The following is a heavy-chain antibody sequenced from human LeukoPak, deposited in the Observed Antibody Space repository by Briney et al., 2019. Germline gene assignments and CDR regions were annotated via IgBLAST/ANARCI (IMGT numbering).Heavy chain of an antibody. CDR2: ISSSSSYI. CDR3: ATLHSSGWPWGGY. V-gene: IGHV3-21*01. D-gene: IGHD6-19*01. J-gene: IGHJ4*02. CDR1: GFTFSSYS. Sequence: GGSLRLSCAASGFTFSSYSMNWVRQAPGKGLEWVSSISSSSSYIYYADSVKGRFTISRDNAKNSLYLQMNSLRAEDTAVYYCATLHSSGWPWGGYWGQGTLVTVSS.